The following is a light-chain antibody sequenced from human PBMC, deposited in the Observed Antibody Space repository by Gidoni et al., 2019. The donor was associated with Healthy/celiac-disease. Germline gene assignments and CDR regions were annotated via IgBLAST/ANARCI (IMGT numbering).Light chain of an antibody. V-gene: IGKV3-20*01. CDR3: QQYGSSPPYT. J-gene: IGKJ2*01. CDR2: GAS. Sequence: EIVWTQYPGTLSLSPGERATLSCRASQSVSSSYLAWYQQKPGQAPRLLIYGASSRATGIPDRFSGSGSGTDFTLTISRLEPEDFAVYYCQQYGSSPPYTFXXXTKLEI. CDR1: QSVSSSY.